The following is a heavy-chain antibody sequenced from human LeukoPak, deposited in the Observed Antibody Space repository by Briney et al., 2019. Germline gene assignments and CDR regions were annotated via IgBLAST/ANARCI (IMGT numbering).Heavy chain of an antibody. CDR1: GGSISTSNYY. V-gene: IGHV4-39*01. D-gene: IGHD3-22*01. CDR3: ARQSDYYDSSGYYFDY. CDR2: IFYSGST. J-gene: IGHJ4*02. Sequence: SETLSLTCTVSGGSISTSNYYWGWIRQPPGKGLEWIGNIFYSGSTYYSPSLRSRVTISLDTSRNQFSLKLSSVTAADTAVYYCARQSDYYDSSGYYFDYWGQGTLVTVSS.